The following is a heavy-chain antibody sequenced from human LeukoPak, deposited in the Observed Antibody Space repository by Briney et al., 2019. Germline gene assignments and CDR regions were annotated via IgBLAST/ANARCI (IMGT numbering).Heavy chain of an antibody. V-gene: IGHV4-59*01. D-gene: IGHD2-15*01. CDR3: ARVVVVAARGDWFDP. CDR1: GGSISSYY. Sequence: SETLSLTCTVSGGSISSYYWNWIRQPPGKGLEWIGYIYYSGSTNYNPSLKSRVTISVDTSKNQFSLKLSSVTAADTAVYYCARVVVVAARGDWFDPWGQGTLVTVSS. J-gene: IGHJ5*02. CDR2: IYYSGST.